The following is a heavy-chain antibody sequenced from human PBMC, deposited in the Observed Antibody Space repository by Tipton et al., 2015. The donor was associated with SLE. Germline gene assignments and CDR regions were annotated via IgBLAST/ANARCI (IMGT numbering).Heavy chain of an antibody. CDR1: GGSVTSSTYY. D-gene: IGHD3-3*01. CDR2: IHTNGTA. Sequence: TLSLTCSVSGGSVTSSTYYWGWIRQSPGKGLEWVGSIHTNGTAFHSPSLKSRVTMSIDTSKNQFSLKLTSVTAADTAVYYCARGILEWSDYWGQGTLVTVSS. V-gene: IGHV4-39*01. J-gene: IGHJ4*02. CDR3: ARGILEWSDY.